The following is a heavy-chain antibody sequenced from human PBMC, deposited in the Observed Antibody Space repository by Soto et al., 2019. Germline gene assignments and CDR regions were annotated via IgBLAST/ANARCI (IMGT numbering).Heavy chain of an antibody. V-gene: IGHV3-48*02. CDR3: ARGEGYCISTSCLNWFDP. Sequence: EVQLVESGGGLMEPGGSLRLSRAASGFTFSSYSMNWVRKAPGKGLERVTYISSSSSTIYYADSVKGRFTISRDNAKNSLYLQMISLRDEDTAVYYCARGEGYCISTSCLNWFDPWGQGTLVTVSS. CDR2: ISSSSSTI. CDR1: GFTFSSYS. J-gene: IGHJ5*02. D-gene: IGHD2-2*01.